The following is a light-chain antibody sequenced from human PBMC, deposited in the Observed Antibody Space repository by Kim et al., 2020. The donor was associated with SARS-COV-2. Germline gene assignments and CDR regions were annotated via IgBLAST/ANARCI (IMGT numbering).Light chain of an antibody. CDR2: YDG. CDR1: KLGDKY. CDR3: QAWDSSTAV. J-gene: IGLJ2*01. Sequence: SVSPGQTASITCSGDKLGDKYAFWYQQKPGQTPVLVIYYDGQRPSEIPERFSGSTSGNTATLTISGTQTMDEASYFCQAWDSSTAVFGGWTQLTVL. V-gene: IGLV3-1*01.